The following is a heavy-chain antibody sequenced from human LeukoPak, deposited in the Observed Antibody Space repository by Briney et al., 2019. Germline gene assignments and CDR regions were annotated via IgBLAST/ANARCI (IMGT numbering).Heavy chain of an antibody. J-gene: IGHJ4*02. Sequence: PSETLSLTCAVYGGSFSGYYWSWIRQPPGKGLEWIGEINHSGSTNYNPSLKSRVTISVDTSKNQFSLKLSSVTAADTAVYYCARDPIYDFWSGYYSVWGQRTLVTVSS. CDR3: ARDPIYDFWSGYYSV. CDR1: GGSFSGYY. CDR2: INHSGST. D-gene: IGHD3-3*01. V-gene: IGHV4-34*01.